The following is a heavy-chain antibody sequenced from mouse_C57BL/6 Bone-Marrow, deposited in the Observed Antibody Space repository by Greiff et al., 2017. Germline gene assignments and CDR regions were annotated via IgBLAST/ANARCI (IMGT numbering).Heavy chain of an antibody. V-gene: IGHV14-2*01. CDR3: ASDLLWLRRAMDY. CDR1: GFNIKDYY. D-gene: IGHD2-2*01. CDR2: IDPEDGET. J-gene: IGHJ4*01. Sequence: EVQLQQSGAELVKPGASVKLSCTASGFNIKDYYMHWVKQRTEQGLEWIGRIDPEDGETKYAPKFPGKATITADTSSNTAYLQLSSLTSEDTAVYYCASDLLWLRRAMDYWGQGTSVTVSS.